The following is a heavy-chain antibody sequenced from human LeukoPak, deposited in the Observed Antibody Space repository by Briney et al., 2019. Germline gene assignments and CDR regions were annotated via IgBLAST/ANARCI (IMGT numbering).Heavy chain of an antibody. CDR1: GLTISDSW. J-gene: IGHJ4*02. CDR2: LASDENNR. D-gene: IGHD3-16*01. Sequence: GGSLRLSCAASGLTISDSWIHRVRQVPGKGLMWVSRLASDENNRICADSVKGRFTISRDNAKNTLFLQMNSLRVEDTGFYYCARDAGWGRLDSWGQGALVTVSS. V-gene: IGHV3-74*01. CDR3: ARDAGWGRLDS.